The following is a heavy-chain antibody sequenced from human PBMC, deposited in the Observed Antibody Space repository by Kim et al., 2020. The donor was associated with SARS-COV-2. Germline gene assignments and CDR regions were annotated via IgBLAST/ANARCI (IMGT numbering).Heavy chain of an antibody. Sequence: GESLKISCKASGYSFVSYWISLVRQMPGKGLEWVGRIDTSDSYTNYSPSFQGHVAISVDKSISTAYLQWSSLTTSDTATYYRGRHGGPVGGIGMDVWGQGTTVTVSS. D-gene: IGHD1-26*01. CDR2: IDTSDSYT. J-gene: IGHJ6*02. V-gene: IGHV5-10-1*01. CDR3: GRHGGPVGGIGMDV. CDR1: GYSFVSYW.